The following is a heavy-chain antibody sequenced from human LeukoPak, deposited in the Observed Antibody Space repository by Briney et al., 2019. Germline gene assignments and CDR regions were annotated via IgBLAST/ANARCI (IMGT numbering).Heavy chain of an antibody. CDR3: ARGSINYDILTGYYNDYYYGMDV. V-gene: IGHV4-34*01. CDR1: GGSFSGYY. J-gene: IGHJ6*02. D-gene: IGHD3-9*01. CDR2: INHSGST. Sequence: SETLSLTCAVYGGSFSGYYWSWIRQPPGKGLEWIGEINHSGSTNYNPSLKSRVTISVDTSKNQFSLKLSSVTAADTAVYYCARGSINYDILTGYYNDYYYGMDVWGQGTTVTVSS.